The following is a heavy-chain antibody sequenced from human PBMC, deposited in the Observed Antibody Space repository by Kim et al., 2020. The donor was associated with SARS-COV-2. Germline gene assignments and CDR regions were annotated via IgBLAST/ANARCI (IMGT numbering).Heavy chain of an antibody. V-gene: IGHV4-34*01. J-gene: IGHJ4*02. D-gene: IGHD5-12*01. CDR3: ATHGVDSGYDFGY. CDR1: GGSFSNYF. CDR2: FTHYGTT. Sequence: SETLSLTCVVYGGSFSNYFWSWIRQPPGKGLECIGEFTHYGTTNYNPSLKSRVSISADTSKNQFSLKLTSVTAADTAVYYCATHGVDSGYDFGYWGQGVLVTVSS.